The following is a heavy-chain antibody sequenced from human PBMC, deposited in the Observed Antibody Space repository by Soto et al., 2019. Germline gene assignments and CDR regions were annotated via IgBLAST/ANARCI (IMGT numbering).Heavy chain of an antibody. CDR1: GFTFSSYG. V-gene: IGHV3-30*18. Sequence: GGSLRLSCAASGFTFSSYGMHWVRQAPGKGLEWVAVISYDGSNKYYADSVKGRFTISRDNSKNTLYLQMNSLRAEDTAVYYCAKDESGWPAYYYGMAVWGQGTTVTVSS. D-gene: IGHD6-19*01. J-gene: IGHJ6*02. CDR3: AKDESGWPAYYYGMAV. CDR2: ISYDGSNK.